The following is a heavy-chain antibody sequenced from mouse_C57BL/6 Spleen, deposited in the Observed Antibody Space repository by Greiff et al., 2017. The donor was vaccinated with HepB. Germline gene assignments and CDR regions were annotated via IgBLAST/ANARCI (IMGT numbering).Heavy chain of an antibody. Sequence: VQLKQPGAELVKPGASVKMSCKASGYTFTSYWITWVKQRPGQGLEWIGDIYPGSGSTNYNEKFKSKATLTVDTSSSTAYMQLSSLTSEDSAVYYCAREETGNYGFAYWGQGTLVTVSA. CDR3: AREETGNYGFAY. V-gene: IGHV1-55*01. J-gene: IGHJ3*01. CDR2: IYPGSGST. CDR1: GYTFTSYW. D-gene: IGHD2-1*01.